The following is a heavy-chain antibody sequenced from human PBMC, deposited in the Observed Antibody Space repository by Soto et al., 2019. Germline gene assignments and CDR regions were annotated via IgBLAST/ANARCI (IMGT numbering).Heavy chain of an antibody. J-gene: IGHJ5*02. CDR3: ATRITVFGLLIPPFDP. CDR1: GGSVNGYY. Sequence: QVHLQQWGAGLLKPSETLSLTCAVYGGSVNGYYWNWIRQPPGKGLQWIGEINHTGGTHYNPSLKSRVTMSVDTSKNQFSLRLSSVTAADTAIYYCATRITVFGLLIPPFDPWGQGTQVTVSS. D-gene: IGHD3-3*01. CDR2: INHTGGT. V-gene: IGHV4-34*02.